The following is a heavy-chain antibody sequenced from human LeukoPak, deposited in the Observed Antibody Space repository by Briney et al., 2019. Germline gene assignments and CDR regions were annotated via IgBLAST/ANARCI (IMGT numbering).Heavy chain of an antibody. D-gene: IGHD1-26*01. J-gene: IGHJ4*02. CDR3: ASASEWELLPIDY. V-gene: IGHV3-33*01. Sequence: GGSLRLSCAASGFTFSRYVMHWVRQAPGKGREWVAVIWYDGSNKYYADSVRGRVTISRDNSKNTMYLQMNSLRAEDTAVYYCASASEWELLPIDYWGQGTLVTVSS. CDR1: GFTFSRYV. CDR2: IWYDGSNK.